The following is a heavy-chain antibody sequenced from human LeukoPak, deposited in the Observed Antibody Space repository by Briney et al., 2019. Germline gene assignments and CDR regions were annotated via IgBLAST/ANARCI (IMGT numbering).Heavy chain of an antibody. Sequence: SETLSLTCAVYGGSFSGYYWSWIRQPPGKGLEWIGEINHSGSTDYNPSLKSRVTISVDMSKNQFSLKLNSVTAADTAVYYCARGQLRLSNWGQGSLVIVSS. CDR3: ARGQLRLSN. CDR2: INHSGST. J-gene: IGHJ4*02. V-gene: IGHV4-34*01. CDR1: GGSFSGYY. D-gene: IGHD6-25*01.